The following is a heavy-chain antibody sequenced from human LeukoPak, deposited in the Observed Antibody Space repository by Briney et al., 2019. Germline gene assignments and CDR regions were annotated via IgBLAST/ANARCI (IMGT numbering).Heavy chain of an antibody. Sequence: GGSLRLSCAASGFAFSSYWMSWVRQAPGKGLEWVANIKQDGSEKYYVDSVKGRFTISRDNAKNSLYLQMNSLRAEDTAVYYCARRSVAGTKSNDHWGQGTLVTVSS. CDR3: ARRSVAGTKSNDH. CDR2: IKQDGSEK. V-gene: IGHV3-7*01. D-gene: IGHD6-19*01. CDR1: GFAFSSYW. J-gene: IGHJ4*02.